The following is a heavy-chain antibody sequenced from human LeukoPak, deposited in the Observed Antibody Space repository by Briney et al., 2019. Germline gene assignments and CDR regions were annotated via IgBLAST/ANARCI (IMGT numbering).Heavy chain of an antibody. CDR3: ARDGMVRGIIDYYGMDV. CDR1: GGTFSNYA. V-gene: IGHV1-69*04. J-gene: IGHJ6*02. D-gene: IGHD3-10*01. Sequence: ASVKVSCKASGGTFSNYAITWVRQAPGQGLEWMGRTIPILGVASYAQKFQDRVTLTADRSTTTAYMELRSLRSEDTAVYYCARDGMVRGIIDYYGMDVWGQGTTVTVS. CDR2: TIPILGVA.